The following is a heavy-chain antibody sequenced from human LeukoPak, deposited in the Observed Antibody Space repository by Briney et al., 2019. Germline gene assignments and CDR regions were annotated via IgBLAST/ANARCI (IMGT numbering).Heavy chain of an antibody. J-gene: IGHJ4*02. Sequence: PSGTLSLTCAVYGGSFSGYYWSWIRQPPGKGLEWIGEINHSGSTNYNPSLKSRVTISVDTSKNQFSLKLSSVTAADTAVYYCASLAYDSSGYYKYYFDYWGQGTLVTVSS. CDR1: GGSFSGYY. D-gene: IGHD3-22*01. CDR2: INHSGST. V-gene: IGHV4-34*01. CDR3: ASLAYDSSGYYKYYFDY.